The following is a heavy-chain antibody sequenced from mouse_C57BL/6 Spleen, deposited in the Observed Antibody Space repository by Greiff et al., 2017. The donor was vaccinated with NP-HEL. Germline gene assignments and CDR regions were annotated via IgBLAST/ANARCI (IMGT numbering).Heavy chain of an antibody. CDR1: GYTFTSYW. J-gene: IGHJ2*01. Sequence: QVQLKQPGAELVRPGSSVKLSCKASGYTFTSYWMHWVKQRPIQGLEWIGNIDPSDSETHYNQKFKDKATLTVDKSSSTAYMQLSSLTSEDSAVYYCARGGYGNYGDWGQGTTLTVSS. CDR2: IDPSDSET. D-gene: IGHD2-10*02. V-gene: IGHV1-52*01. CDR3: ARGGYGNYGD.